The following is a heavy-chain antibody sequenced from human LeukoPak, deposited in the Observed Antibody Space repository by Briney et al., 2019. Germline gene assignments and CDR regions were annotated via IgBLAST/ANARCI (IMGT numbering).Heavy chain of an antibody. CDR2: IYPGDSDT. V-gene: IGHV5-51*01. J-gene: IGHJ3*01. Sequence: GESLKISCSASGYKFPNQWLAWVRQMPGKGLEWVGNIYPGDSDTRYNPSFQGHVTISADKSTSTAYLQWSRLQASVTAMYYCARRSVADTTGYGLDLWGQGTLVTVSS. D-gene: IGHD4-11*01. CDR3: ARRSVADTTGYGLDL. CDR1: GYKFPNQW.